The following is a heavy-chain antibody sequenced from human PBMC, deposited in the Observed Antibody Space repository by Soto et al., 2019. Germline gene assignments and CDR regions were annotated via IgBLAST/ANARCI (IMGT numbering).Heavy chain of an antibody. CDR1: GFTFSDYL. J-gene: IGHJ4*02. CDR3: AIGDWLGK. CDR2: IKQDGNEK. Sequence: EVQLVDSGGALVQPGESLRLSCAASGFTFSDYLMTWVRQAPGKGLEWVATIKQDGNEKYYVDSVKGRFTISRDNAKNSLYLQLNAMRAEGTAVYYFAIGDWLGKWGQGTRVTVSS. D-gene: IGHD6-19*01. V-gene: IGHV3-7*01.